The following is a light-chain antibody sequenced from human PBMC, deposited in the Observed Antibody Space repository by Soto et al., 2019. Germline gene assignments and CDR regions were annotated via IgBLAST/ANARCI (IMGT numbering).Light chain of an antibody. J-gene: IGLJ2*01. CDR1: SSNIGNNY. CDR3: GTWDSSLSAVV. V-gene: IGLV1-51*01. CDR2: DNN. Sequence: QSVLTQPPSVSAAPGQKVTISCSGSSSNIGNNYVSWYQQFPGTAPKLLISDNNKRPSGIPDRFSGSKSGTSATLGITGLLTGDEADYYCGTWDSSLSAVVFGGGTKLTVL.